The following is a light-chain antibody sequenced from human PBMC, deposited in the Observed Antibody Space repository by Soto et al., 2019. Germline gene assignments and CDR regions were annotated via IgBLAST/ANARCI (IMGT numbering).Light chain of an antibody. Sequence: DIQMTQSPSSLSASVGDRVTITCRASQSISSYLNWYQQKPGKAPNLLIYAASSLQSGVPSRFSGSGSGTDFTLTISSLQPEDVATYYCQQSYSTLRTFGQGTKMEIK. CDR2: AAS. CDR3: QQSYSTLRT. J-gene: IGKJ1*01. CDR1: QSISSY. V-gene: IGKV1-39*01.